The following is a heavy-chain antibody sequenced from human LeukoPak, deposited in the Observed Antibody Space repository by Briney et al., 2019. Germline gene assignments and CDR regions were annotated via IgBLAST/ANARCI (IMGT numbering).Heavy chain of an antibody. Sequence: GGSLRLSCAGSGFTFSNYWVHWVRQAPGKGLVWVSRINEEWSRTDYADSVKGRFTISRDNSKNTLYVQMTSLRAEDTAVYYCAREGFTEDTPLALDYWGQGTLVTVSS. V-gene: IGHV3-74*01. CDR3: AREGFTEDTPLALDY. CDR2: INEEWSRT. D-gene: IGHD5-18*01. J-gene: IGHJ4*02. CDR1: GFTFSNYW.